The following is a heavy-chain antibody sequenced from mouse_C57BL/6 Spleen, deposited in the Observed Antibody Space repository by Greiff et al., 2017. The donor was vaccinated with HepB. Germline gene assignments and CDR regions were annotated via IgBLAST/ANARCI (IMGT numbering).Heavy chain of an antibody. V-gene: IGHV1-26*01. Sequence: EVQLQQSGPELVKPGASVKISCKASGYTFTDYYMNWVKQSHGKSLEWIGDINPNNGGTSYNQKFKGKATLTVDKSSSTAYMELRSLTSEDSAVYYCAYYCSSYDWFAYWGQGTLVTVSA. CDR1: GYTFTDYY. CDR3: AYYCSSYDWFAY. D-gene: IGHD1-1*01. CDR2: INPNNGGT. J-gene: IGHJ3*01.